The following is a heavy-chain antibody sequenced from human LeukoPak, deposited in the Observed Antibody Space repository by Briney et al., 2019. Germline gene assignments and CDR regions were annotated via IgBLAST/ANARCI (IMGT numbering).Heavy chain of an antibody. CDR2: IFPGDSHT. Sequence: GESLKISCKGPGHSFINYWVAWVRQMPGKGLEWIGIIFPGDSHTRYSPSFQGQVTISADMSIDTAYLQWSSLRASDTAMYYCARIAATWYGGSWGQGTLVFVSS. CDR1: GHSFINYW. D-gene: IGHD2-15*01. CDR3: ARIAATWYGGS. J-gene: IGHJ4*02. V-gene: IGHV5-51*01.